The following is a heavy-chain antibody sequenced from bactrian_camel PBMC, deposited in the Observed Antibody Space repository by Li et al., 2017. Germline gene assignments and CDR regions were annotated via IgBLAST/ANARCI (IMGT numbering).Heavy chain of an antibody. CDR2: IGPSSTLT. CDR3: AARSTCVRSTSGFDY. D-gene: IGHD8*01. V-gene: IGHV3S60*01. CDR1: GSINDNNY. J-gene: IGHJ4*01. Sequence: HVQLVESGGGSVQAGGSLRLACRMSGSINDNNYMAWFRQAPGKEREWVALIGPSSTLTTYGDTVKGRFYISRENTKNTVYLQMYNLKLDDTAMYFCAARSTCVRSTSGFDYWGQGTQVTVS.